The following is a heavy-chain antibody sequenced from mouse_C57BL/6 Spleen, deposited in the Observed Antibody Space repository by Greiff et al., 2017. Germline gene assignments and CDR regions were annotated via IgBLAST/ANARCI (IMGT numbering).Heavy chain of an antibody. CDR3: ASAIYDGYYNYAMDY. J-gene: IGHJ4*01. D-gene: IGHD2-3*01. CDR2: ISYSGST. Sequence: EVMLVESGPGLAKPSQTLSLTCSVTGYSITSDYWHWIRKFPGNKLEYMGYISYSGSTYYNPSLKSRISITRDTSKNQYYLQLNSVTTEDTATYYTASAIYDGYYNYAMDYWGQGTSVTVSS. V-gene: IGHV3-8*01. CDR1: GYSITSDY.